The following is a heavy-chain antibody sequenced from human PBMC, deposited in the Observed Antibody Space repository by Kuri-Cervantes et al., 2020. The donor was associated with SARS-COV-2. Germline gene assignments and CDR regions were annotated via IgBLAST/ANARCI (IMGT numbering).Heavy chain of an antibody. J-gene: IGHJ6*02. CDR3: ARIRDLVGATTDYYYYYGMDV. CDR1: GGSISSGDYY. CDR2: IDWDDDK. Sequence: TLSLTCTVSGGSISSGDYYWSWIRQPPGKALEWLALIDWDDDKYYSTSLKTRLTISKDTSKNQVVLTMTNMDPVDTATYYCARIRDLVGATTDYYYYYGMDVWGQGTTVTDSS. V-gene: IGHV2-70*18. D-gene: IGHD1-26*01.